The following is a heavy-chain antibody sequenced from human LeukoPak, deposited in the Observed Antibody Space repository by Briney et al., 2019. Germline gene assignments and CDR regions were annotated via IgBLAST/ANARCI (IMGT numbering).Heavy chain of an antibody. V-gene: IGHV3-11*05. Sequence: PGGSLRLSCAASGFTFSDYYMSWIRQAPGKGLEWVSYISSSSSYTNYADSVKGRFTISRDNSKVTLYLQMNSLRAEDTAVYYCAKDPDYGDPNWFDPWGQGTLVTVSS. J-gene: IGHJ5*02. CDR3: AKDPDYGDPNWFDP. CDR2: ISSSSSYT. CDR1: GFTFSDYY. D-gene: IGHD4-17*01.